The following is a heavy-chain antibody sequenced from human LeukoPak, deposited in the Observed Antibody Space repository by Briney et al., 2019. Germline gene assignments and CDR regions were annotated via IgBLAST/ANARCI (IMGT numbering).Heavy chain of an antibody. J-gene: IGHJ6*03. CDR2: ITSGSSHI. CDR3: ARDPYSGSYGADYYYYMDV. CDR1: GFTFSSYA. D-gene: IGHD1-26*01. V-gene: IGHV3-21*01. Sequence: GGSLRLSCAASGFTFSSYAMSWVRQAPGQGLEWVSSITSGSSHIYYADSVKGRFTISRDNAKSSLYLQMNSLRAEDTAVYYCARDPYSGSYGADYYYYMDVWGKGTTVTISS.